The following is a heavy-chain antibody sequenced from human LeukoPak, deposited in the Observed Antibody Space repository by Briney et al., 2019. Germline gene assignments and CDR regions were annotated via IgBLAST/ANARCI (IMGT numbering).Heavy chain of an antibody. CDR3: SRDRSRGYSFT. CDR1: SDSISSSSY. CDR2: IYADGGGGGT. Sequence: ETLSLTCSVSSDSISSSSYLWVWVRQPPGKGLEWVSVIYADGGGGGTYYADSVKGRFTISRDNSRNTLYLQMSNLRADDTAMYYCSRDRSRGYSFTWGQGTLVTVS. D-gene: IGHD5-12*01. J-gene: IGHJ5*02. V-gene: IGHV3-53*01.